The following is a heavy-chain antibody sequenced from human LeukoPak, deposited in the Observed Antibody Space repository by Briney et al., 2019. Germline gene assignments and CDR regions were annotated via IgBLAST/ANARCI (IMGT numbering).Heavy chain of an antibody. D-gene: IGHD4-17*01. Sequence: GGSLRLSCAASGFTFSSYGMHWVRQAPGKGLEWVAVIWYDGSNKYYADSVKGRFTISRDNSKNTLYLQMNSPRAEDTAVYYCARDRYGDYALDYWGQGTLVTVSS. J-gene: IGHJ4*02. CDR2: IWYDGSNK. CDR1: GFTFSSYG. V-gene: IGHV3-33*01. CDR3: ARDRYGDYALDY.